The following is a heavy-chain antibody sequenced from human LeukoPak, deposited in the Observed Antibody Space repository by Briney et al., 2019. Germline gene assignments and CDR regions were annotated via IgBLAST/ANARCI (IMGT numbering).Heavy chain of an antibody. J-gene: IGHJ4*02. CDR2: IIPILGIA. Sequence: SVKVSCKASGGTFSSYAISWVRQAPGQGLEWMGRIIPILGIANYAQKFQGRVTITADKSTSTAYMELSSLRSEDTAVYYCARDGPDYYGSGSYLDYWGQGTLVTVSS. CDR1: GGTFSSYA. V-gene: IGHV1-69*04. D-gene: IGHD3-10*01. CDR3: ARDGPDYYGSGSYLDY.